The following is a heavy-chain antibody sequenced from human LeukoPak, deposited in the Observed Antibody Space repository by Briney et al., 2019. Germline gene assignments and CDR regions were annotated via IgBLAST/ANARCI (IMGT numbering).Heavy chain of an antibody. J-gene: IGHJ2*01. V-gene: IGHV3-9*03. CDR2: ISWNSGSI. D-gene: IGHD1-14*01. CDR1: GFTFTDYA. Sequence: GGTLRLSCAASGFTFTDYAMTWVRQAPGKGLEWVSGISWNSGSIGYADSVKGRFTISRDNAKNSLYLQMNSLRAEDMALYYCAKGGGTYSDWYFDLWGRGTLVTVSS. CDR3: AKGGGTYSDWYFDL.